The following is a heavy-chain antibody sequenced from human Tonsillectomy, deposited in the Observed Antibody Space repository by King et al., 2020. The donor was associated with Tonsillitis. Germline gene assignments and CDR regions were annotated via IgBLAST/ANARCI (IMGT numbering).Heavy chain of an antibody. CDR3: ARTAYYYGSGCPPRGRWFDP. CDR1: GGTFSSYA. J-gene: IGHJ5*02. D-gene: IGHD3-10*01. CDR2: IIPILGIA. Sequence: QLVQSGAEVKKPGSSVKVSCKASGGTFSSYAISWVRQAPGQGLEWMGRIIPILGIANYAQKFQGRVTITADKSTSTAYMELSSLRSEDTAVYYCARTAYYYGSGCPPRGRWFDPWGQGTLVTVSS. V-gene: IGHV1-69*09.